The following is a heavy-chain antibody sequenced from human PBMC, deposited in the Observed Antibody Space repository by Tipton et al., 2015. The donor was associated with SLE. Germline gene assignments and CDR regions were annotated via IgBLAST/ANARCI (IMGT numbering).Heavy chain of an antibody. D-gene: IGHD4-17*01. CDR3: AKTPFGDYGDS. CDR1: GFTFSSFA. Sequence: SLRLSCAASGFTFSSFAMTWVRQAPGKGLEWVSVIYSGGRIHYADSVKGRFTISRDNSKSTLYLQMNSLKTDDTAVYYCAKTPFGDYGDSWGQGTLVTVYS. CDR2: IYSGGRI. V-gene: IGHV3-23*03. J-gene: IGHJ4*02.